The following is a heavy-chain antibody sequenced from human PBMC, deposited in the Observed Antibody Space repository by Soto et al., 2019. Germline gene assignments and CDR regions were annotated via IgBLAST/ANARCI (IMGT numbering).Heavy chain of an antibody. D-gene: IGHD3-3*01. CDR3: ARASGDFWGGYQYYSYS. Sequence: SETLSLTCAVSGGSISSGGYSWSWIRQPPGKGLEWIGYIYHSGSTYYNPSLKSRVTISVDRSKNQFSLKLSSVTAADTAVYYCARASGDFWGGYQYYSYSWSQGTRDTVS. V-gene: IGHV4-30-2*01. CDR1: GGSISSGGYS. CDR2: IYHSGST. J-gene: IGHJ4*02.